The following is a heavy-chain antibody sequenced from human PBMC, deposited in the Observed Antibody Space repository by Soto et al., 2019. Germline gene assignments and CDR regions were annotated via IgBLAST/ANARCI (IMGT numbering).Heavy chain of an antibody. CDR2: NIPIFGTA. D-gene: IGHD3-3*01. Sequence: ASVKVSCKASGGTFSSYPINWVRQAPGQGLEWMGENIPIFGTANYAQKFQGRVTITADEFTSTAYMELSSLRSDDTAVYYCAAERSYDFWSGYYDYYYYGMDVWGQGTTVTVSS. V-gene: IGHV1-69*13. J-gene: IGHJ6*02. CDR3: AAERSYDFWSGYYDYYYYGMDV. CDR1: GGTFSSYP.